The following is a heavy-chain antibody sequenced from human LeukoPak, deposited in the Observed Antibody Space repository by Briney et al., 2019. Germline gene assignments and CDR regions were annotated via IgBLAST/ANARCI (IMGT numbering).Heavy chain of an antibody. V-gene: IGHV4-34*01. CDR1: GGSFSGYY. D-gene: IGHD3-10*01. CDR2: INHSGST. CDR3: ARVQLWFGELFSHYFDY. J-gene: IGHJ4*02. Sequence: PSETLSLTCAVYGGSFSGYYWSWIRQPPGKGLEWIGEINHSGSTNYNPSPKSRVTISVDTSKNQFSLKLSSVTAADTAVYYCARVQLWFGELFSHYFDYWGQGTLVTVSS.